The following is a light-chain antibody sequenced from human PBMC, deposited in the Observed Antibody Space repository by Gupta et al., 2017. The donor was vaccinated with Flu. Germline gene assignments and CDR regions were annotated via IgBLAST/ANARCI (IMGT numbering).Light chain of an antibody. Sequence: ISEVSKRPSEVPDRFSASKSGNTASLTVSGLQAEDEADYYCCSYAGNSLVFGGGTKLTGL. CDR2: EVS. V-gene: IGLV2-8*01. CDR3: CSYAGNSLV. J-gene: IGLJ2*01.